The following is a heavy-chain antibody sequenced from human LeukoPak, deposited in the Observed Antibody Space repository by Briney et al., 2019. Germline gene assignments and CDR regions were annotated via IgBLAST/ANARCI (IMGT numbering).Heavy chain of an antibody. D-gene: IGHD6-19*01. V-gene: IGHV4-4*02. CDR3: ARDGSSGYFDY. J-gene: IGHJ4*02. CDR2: VHHSGGT. CDR1: GGSITSNH. Sequence: SETLSLTCTVSGGSITSNHWSWVRQPPGKGLEWIGQVHHSGGTSYNPSLRSRVTISIDKSENQFSLKLSSVTAADTAVYYCARDGSSGYFDYWGQGTLVTVSS.